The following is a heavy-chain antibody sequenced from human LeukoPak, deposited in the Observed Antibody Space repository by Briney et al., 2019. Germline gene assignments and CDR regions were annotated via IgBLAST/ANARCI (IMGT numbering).Heavy chain of an antibody. CDR1: GFTFSSYG. CDR2: ISYDGSNK. V-gene: IGHV3-30*18. Sequence: GGSLRLSCAASGFTFSSYGMHWVRQAPGKGLEWVAVISYDGSNKYYADSVKGRFTISRDNSKNTLYLQMNSLRAEDTAVYYCAKDSSFTMQFDYWGQGTLVTVSS. J-gene: IGHJ4*02. D-gene: IGHD3-10*01. CDR3: AKDSSFTMQFDY.